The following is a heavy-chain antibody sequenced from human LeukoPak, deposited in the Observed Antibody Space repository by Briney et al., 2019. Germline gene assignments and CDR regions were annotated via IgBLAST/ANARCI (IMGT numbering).Heavy chain of an antibody. D-gene: IGHD1/OR15-1a*01. CDR1: GFSVSNNH. Sequence: GGSLRLSCAVSGFSVSNNHMSWVRRAPGRGLEWVSVIYIGGSTFYADSVKGRFTISRDKSKNTLNLQMNRLRAEDTAVYYCARGGEQPSAFDYWGQGTLVTVSS. V-gene: IGHV3-53*01. CDR2: IYIGGST. J-gene: IGHJ4*02. CDR3: ARGGEQPSAFDY.